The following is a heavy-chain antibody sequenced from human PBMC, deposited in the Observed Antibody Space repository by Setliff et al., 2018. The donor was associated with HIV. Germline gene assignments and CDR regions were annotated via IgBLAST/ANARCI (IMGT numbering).Heavy chain of an antibody. CDR3: ARVMSVYDFLTGYHYHMDV. CDR1: GESLSPYY. V-gene: IGHV4-34*01. D-gene: IGHD3-9*01. Sequence: PSQTLSLTCAVYGESLSPYYWSWIRQPPGKGLEWIGEINHSGTTNYNPSLKSRVAISVDTSDNQFSLKLSSVTAADTAIYYCARVMSVYDFLTGYHYHMDVWGKGTTVTVSS. CDR2: INHSGTT. J-gene: IGHJ6*03.